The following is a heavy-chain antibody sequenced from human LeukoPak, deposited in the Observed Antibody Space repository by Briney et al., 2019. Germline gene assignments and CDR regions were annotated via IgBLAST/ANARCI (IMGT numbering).Heavy chain of an antibody. V-gene: IGHV1-18*01. D-gene: IGHD4-23*01. Sequence: ASVKVSCKASGYTFTSYGISWVRQAPGQGLEWMGWISAYNGNTNYAQKLQGRVTMTTDTSTSTAYMVLRSLRSDDTAVYYCARGGYGGNSVDYYYGMDVWGQGTTVTVSS. CDR3: ARGGYGGNSVDYYYGMDV. CDR1: GYTFTSYG. J-gene: IGHJ6*02. CDR2: ISAYNGNT.